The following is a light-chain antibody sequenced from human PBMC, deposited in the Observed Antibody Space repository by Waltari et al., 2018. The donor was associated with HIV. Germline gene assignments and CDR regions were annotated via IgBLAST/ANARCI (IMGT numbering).Light chain of an antibody. J-gene: IGLJ2*01. CDR2: NND. CDR1: NSKNGSTT. CDR3: AAWDGSLLGVL. Sequence: QSVLTQPPSASGTPGQRVTIACSGSNSKNGSTTVNRYKQVPGTAPNLLIHNNDERPSGVPDRFSGSKSGSSASLAISGLQSEDDGDYYCAAWDGSLLGVLFGGGTKLTVL. V-gene: IGLV1-44*01.